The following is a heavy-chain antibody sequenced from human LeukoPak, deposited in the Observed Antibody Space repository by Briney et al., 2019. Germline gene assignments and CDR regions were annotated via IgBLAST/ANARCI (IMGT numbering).Heavy chain of an antibody. D-gene: IGHD2-8*01. CDR3: AASGYSTRWYYYDF. Sequence: SETLSLTCTVSGGSISSSSYYWGWTRQPPAKGLDWIGSIYYSGSSYYTASPKSRLTISVDTSKDQFSLKLTSVTAADTAVYYCAASGYSTRWYYYDFWGQGTLVTVSS. CDR2: IYYSGSS. J-gene: IGHJ4*02. V-gene: IGHV4-39*01. CDR1: GGSISSSSYY.